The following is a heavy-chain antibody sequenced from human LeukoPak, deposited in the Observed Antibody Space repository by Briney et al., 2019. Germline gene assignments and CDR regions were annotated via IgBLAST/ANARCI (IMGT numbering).Heavy chain of an antibody. CDR2: INAGNGNA. CDR1: GYTFTDYG. J-gene: IGHJ1*01. D-gene: IGHD3-22*01. CDR3: ARVPLHDRNDYYYPH. V-gene: IGHV1-3*01. Sequence: ASVKVSCKASGYTFTDYGMHWVRQAPGQRLEWMAWINAGNGNAKYSQKFQGRVTITRDTSASTAYMELGSLRSEDTAVYYCARVPLHDRNDYYYPHWGQGTVVTVSS.